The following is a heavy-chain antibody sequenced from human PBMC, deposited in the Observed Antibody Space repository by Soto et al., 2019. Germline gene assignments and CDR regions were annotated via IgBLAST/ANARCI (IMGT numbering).Heavy chain of an antibody. CDR1: GGSISSSSYY. Sequence: SETLSLTCTFSGGSISSSSYYWGWIRQTPGKGLEWIGYIYYSGSTNYNPSLKSRVTISVDTSKNQFSLKLSSVTAADTAVYYCARHGSSIAALHDLDYWGQGTLVTVSS. CDR2: IYYSGST. V-gene: IGHV4-61*05. CDR3: ARHGSSIAALHDLDY. J-gene: IGHJ4*02. D-gene: IGHD6-6*01.